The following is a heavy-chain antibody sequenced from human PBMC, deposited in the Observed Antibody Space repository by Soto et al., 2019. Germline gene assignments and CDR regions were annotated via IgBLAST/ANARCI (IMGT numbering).Heavy chain of an antibody. Sequence: EVQLVESGGGLVQPGGSLSLSCAASGFNFDDYAMHWVRQPPGKGLEWVAGISWNGESVSYADSVKGRFTISRDNAKNSLSLHMASLRAEDTAFYYCVKDTYLLVGATHFDFWGQGALVTVSS. J-gene: IGHJ4*02. V-gene: IGHV3-9*01. CDR1: GFNFDDYA. CDR3: VKDTYLLVGATHFDF. CDR2: ISWNGESV. D-gene: IGHD1-26*01.